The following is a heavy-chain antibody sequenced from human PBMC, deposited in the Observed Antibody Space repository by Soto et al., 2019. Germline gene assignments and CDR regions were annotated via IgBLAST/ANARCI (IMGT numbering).Heavy chain of an antibody. CDR2: LYHSGST. Sequence: SETLSLTCAASAGSISSSNWWCGGRQPPGKGLEWIGELYHSGSTNYNPSLKSRVTISVDKSKNQFSLKLSSVTAADPAVYYCASGYSSGWGLVGYYYYGMDVWGQGTTVTVSS. J-gene: IGHJ6*02. V-gene: IGHV4-4*02. CDR1: AGSISSSNW. D-gene: IGHD6-19*01. CDR3: ASGYSSGWGLVGYYYYGMDV.